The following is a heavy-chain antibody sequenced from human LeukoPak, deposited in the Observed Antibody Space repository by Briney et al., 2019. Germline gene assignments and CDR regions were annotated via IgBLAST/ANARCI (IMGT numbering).Heavy chain of an antibody. CDR1: GGTFSSYA. D-gene: IGHD1-1*01. V-gene: IGHV1-69*01. J-gene: IGHJ4*02. Sequence: SVKVSCKASGGTFSSYAIGWVRQAPGQGLEWMGGIIPIFGTANYAQKFQGRVTITADESTSTAYMELSSLRSEDTAVYYCARDGDNWNDLDYWGQGTLVTVSS. CDR2: IIPIFGTA. CDR3: ARDGDNWNDLDY.